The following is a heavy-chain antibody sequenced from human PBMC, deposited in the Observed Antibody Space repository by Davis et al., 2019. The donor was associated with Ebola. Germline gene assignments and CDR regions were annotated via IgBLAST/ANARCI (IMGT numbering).Heavy chain of an antibody. D-gene: IGHD2/OR15-2a*01. CDR3: ARQAFVRPFGIVWFDS. CDR1: NGSISDSDSY. J-gene: IGHJ5*01. Sequence: PSETLSLTCNVSNGSISDSDSYWGWIRQSPGKEMEWIGSIYYNRSPYYNPSLRSRVTISIDTSNNLLSLRMNSVTAADTAVYHCARQAFVRPFGIVWFDSWGQGTRVTVSS. V-gene: IGHV4-39*01. CDR2: IYYNRSP.